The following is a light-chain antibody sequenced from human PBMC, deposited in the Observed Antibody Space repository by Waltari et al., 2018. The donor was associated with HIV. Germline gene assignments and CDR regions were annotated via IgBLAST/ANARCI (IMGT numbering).Light chain of an antibody. CDR2: QDT. J-gene: IGLJ2*01. Sequence: SYELAQPLSVSVSQGQTARIPCSGDKLGYTPGCRYQQTPGQSPVLVIYQDTKRPSGIPERFSGANSGNTATLTISGAQAMDEADYYCQAWDSSTAWGVFGGGTKLTVL. CDR3: QAWDSSTAWGV. CDR1: KLGYTP. V-gene: IGLV3-1*01.